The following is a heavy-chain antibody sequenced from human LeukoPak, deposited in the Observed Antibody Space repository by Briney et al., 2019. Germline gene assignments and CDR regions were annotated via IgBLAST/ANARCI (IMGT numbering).Heavy chain of an antibody. V-gene: IGHV3-21*01. D-gene: IGHD5-12*01. J-gene: IGHJ3*02. CDR2: ISSSSSYI. Sequence: PGGSLRLSCAASGFTFSSYSMNWVRQAPGKGLEWVSSISSSSSYIYYVDSVKGRFTISRDNAKNSLYLQMNSLRAEDTAVYYCARVRIVATILDAFDIWGQGTMVTVSS. CDR1: GFTFSSYS. CDR3: ARVRIVATILDAFDI.